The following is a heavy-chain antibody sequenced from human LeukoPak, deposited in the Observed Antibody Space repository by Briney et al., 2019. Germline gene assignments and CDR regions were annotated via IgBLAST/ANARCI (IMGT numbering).Heavy chain of an antibody. J-gene: IGHJ4*02. CDR2: ISPSGTDI. Sequence: GGSLRLSCAVSGFTFTDTYMTWIRQAPGKGLESLSYISPSGTDISYADSVKGRFTISRDNSKNSLYLQMKSLRAEDTALYYCARRGYHDYSGFDYWGQGTLVTVSS. CDR3: ARRGYHDYSGFDY. CDR1: GFTFTDTY. V-gene: IGHV3-11*04. D-gene: IGHD1-26*01.